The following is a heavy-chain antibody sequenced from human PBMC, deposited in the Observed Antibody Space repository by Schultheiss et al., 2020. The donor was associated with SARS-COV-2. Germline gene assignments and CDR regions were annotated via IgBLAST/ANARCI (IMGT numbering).Heavy chain of an antibody. CDR1: GGTFSSYA. CDR2: IIPIFGTA. J-gene: IGHJ1*01. Sequence: SVKVSCKASGGTFSSYAISWVRQAPGQGLEWMGGIIPIFGTANYAQKFQGRVTITADESTSTAYMELSRLRSDDTAVYYCEREHTGGWGEYFQHWGQGTLVTV. D-gene: IGHD6-19*01. CDR3: EREHTGGWGEYFQH. V-gene: IGHV1-69*13.